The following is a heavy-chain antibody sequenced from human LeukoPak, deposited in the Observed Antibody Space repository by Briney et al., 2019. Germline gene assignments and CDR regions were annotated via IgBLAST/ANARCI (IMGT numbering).Heavy chain of an antibody. V-gene: IGHV3-15*01. CDR2: IKSKTDGGTT. CDR3: TTENELLRAFDI. Sequence: PGGSLRLSCAASGFTFSNAWMSWVRQAPGKGLEWVGRIKSKTDGGTTDYAAPVKGRFTISRDDSKNTLYLQMNSLKTEDTAAYYCTTENELLRAFDIWGQGTMVTVSS. D-gene: IGHD3-10*01. J-gene: IGHJ3*02. CDR1: GFTFSNAW.